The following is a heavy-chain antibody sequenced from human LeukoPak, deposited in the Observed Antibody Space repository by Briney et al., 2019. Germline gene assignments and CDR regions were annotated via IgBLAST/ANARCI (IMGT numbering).Heavy chain of an antibody. V-gene: IGHV4-34*01. CDR3: ARHSPVGIYYFDY. D-gene: IGHD1-26*01. CDR2: INHSGST. J-gene: IGHJ4*02. Sequence: SETLSLTCAVYGGFFSGYYWSWIRQPPGKGLEWIGEINHSGSTNYNPSLKSRVTISVDTSKNQFSLKLSSVTAADTAVYYCARHSPVGIYYFDYWGQGTLVTVSS. CDR1: GGFFSGYY.